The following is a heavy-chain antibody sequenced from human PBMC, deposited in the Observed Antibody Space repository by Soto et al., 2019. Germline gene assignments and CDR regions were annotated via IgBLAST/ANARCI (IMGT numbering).Heavy chain of an antibody. CDR3: ARQGIPATGRTFDP. J-gene: IGHJ5*02. Sequence: SETLSLTCTVSGGSISSYYWSWIRQPPGKGLEWIGYIYYSGSTNYNPSLKSRVTISVDTSKNQFSLKLSSVTAADTAVYYCARQGIPATGRTFDPWGQGTLVTVSS. V-gene: IGHV4-59*08. CDR2: IYYSGST. D-gene: IGHD6-13*01. CDR1: GGSISSYY.